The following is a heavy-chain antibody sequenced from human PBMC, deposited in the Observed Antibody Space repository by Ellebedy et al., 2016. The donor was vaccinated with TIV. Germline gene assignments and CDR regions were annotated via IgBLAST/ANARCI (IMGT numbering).Heavy chain of an antibody. J-gene: IGHJ4*02. CDR2: VSYDGSNK. Sequence: PGGSLRLSCAASGFTFNSYAIHWVRQAPGKGLEWVAVVSYDGSNKYYAASVKGRFTISRDNSKNTLYLQMNSLRAEDTAVYYCARDLKKRATAGTELDYWGQGTLVTVSS. CDR3: ARDLKKRATAGTELDY. CDR1: GFTFNSYA. D-gene: IGHD6-13*01. V-gene: IGHV3-30-3*01.